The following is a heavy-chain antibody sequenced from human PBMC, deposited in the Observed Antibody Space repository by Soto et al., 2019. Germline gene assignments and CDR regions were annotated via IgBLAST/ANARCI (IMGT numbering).Heavy chain of an antibody. CDR2: SSGSGDTT. CDR1: GFTFSSFT. J-gene: IGHJ4*02. CDR3: AKDYYDFWSGHDY. D-gene: IGHD3-3*01. V-gene: IGHV3-23*01. Sequence: GGSLRLSCAASGFTFSSFTMSWFRQAPGKGPEWVSSSSGSGDTTYYAASVKGRFTMSRDNSKNTLYLQMNGLRGEDTAIYYCAKDYYDFWSGHDYWGLGTLVTSPQ.